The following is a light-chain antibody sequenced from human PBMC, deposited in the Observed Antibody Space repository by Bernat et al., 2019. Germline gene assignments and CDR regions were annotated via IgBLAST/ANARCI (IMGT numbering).Light chain of an antibody. CDR2: DVS. CDR3: NSYTSSSTLEV. Sequence: QSALTQPASVSGSPGQSITISCTGTSSDVGGYNYVSWYQQHPGKAPKLMIYDVSSRPSGVSNRFSGSKSGNTASLTISWLQAEDEADYYYNSYTSSSTLEVFGGGTKLTVL. J-gene: IGLJ2*01. CDR1: SSDVGGYNY. V-gene: IGLV2-14*03.